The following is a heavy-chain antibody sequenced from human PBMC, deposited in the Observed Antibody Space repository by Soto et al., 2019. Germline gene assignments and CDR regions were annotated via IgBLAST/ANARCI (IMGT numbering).Heavy chain of an antibody. J-gene: IGHJ4*02. D-gene: IGHD3-16*02. Sequence: ASVKVSCKASGYTFTSYGISWVRQAPGQGLEWMGWISAYNGNTNYAQKLQGRVTMTTDTSTSTAYMELRSLRSDDTAVYYCARPGNAGLIWGSYRYTGSPYYFDYWGQGTLVTVSS. CDR2: ISAYNGNT. V-gene: IGHV1-18*01. CDR3: ARPGNAGLIWGSYRYTGSPYYFDY. CDR1: GYTFTSYG.